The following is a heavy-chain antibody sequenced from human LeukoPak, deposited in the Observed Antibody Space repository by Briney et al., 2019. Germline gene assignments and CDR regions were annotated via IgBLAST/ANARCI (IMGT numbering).Heavy chain of an antibody. J-gene: IGHJ6*03. V-gene: IGHV3-11*04. Sequence: GGSLRLSCAASGFTFSDYYMTWIRQAPGRGLEWVSYISSSGSTIYYADSAKCRFTISRDSANNSLFLQMNSLRAEDTAVYYCAREAGYCSSTSCSYYYYMDVWGKGTTVTVSS. CDR1: GFTFSDYY. CDR3: AREAGYCSSTSCSYYYYMDV. D-gene: IGHD2-2*03. CDR2: ISSSGSTI.